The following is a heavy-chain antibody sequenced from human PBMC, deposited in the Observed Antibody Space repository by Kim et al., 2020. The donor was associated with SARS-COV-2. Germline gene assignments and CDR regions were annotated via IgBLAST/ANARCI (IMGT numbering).Heavy chain of an antibody. CDR2: MNPNSGNT. J-gene: IGHJ6*02. CDR1: GYTFTSYD. Sequence: ASVKVSCKASGYTFTSYDINWVRQATGQGLEWMGWMNPNSGNTGYAQKFQGRVTMTRNTSLSTAYMELSSLSSEDTAVSYCARVGTLQWLVRAGYYGMDVWGQGTTVTVSS. D-gene: IGHD6-19*01. CDR3: ARVGTLQWLVRAGYYGMDV. V-gene: IGHV1-8*01.